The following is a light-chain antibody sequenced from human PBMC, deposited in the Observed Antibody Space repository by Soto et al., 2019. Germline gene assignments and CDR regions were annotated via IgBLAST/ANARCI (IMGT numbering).Light chain of an antibody. Sequence: QSVLTQPRSVSGSPGQSVTISCTGTSSDVGGYNYVSWYQQHPGKAPKLMIYDASKRPSGVPDRFSGSKSGNTASPTISGLQAEDEADYYCCSYAGSYYVFGTGTKVTVL. V-gene: IGLV2-11*01. CDR1: SSDVGGYNY. CDR2: DAS. CDR3: CSYAGSYYV. J-gene: IGLJ1*01.